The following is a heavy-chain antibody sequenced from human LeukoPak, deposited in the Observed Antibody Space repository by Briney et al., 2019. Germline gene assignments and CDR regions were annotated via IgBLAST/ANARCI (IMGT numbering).Heavy chain of an antibody. J-gene: IGHJ4*02. CDR2: INPDGSEK. CDR3: ARARALAVAGKISAGANLYYFDY. Sequence: GGSLRLSCAASGLTFSIYWMNWVRQVPGKGLEWVAYINPDGSEKYYVDSVKGRFTISRDNAKNSLYLQMNSLRAEDTAVYYCARARALAVAGKISAGANLYYFDYWGQGTLVTVSS. CDR1: GLTFSIYW. D-gene: IGHD6-19*01. V-gene: IGHV3-7*01.